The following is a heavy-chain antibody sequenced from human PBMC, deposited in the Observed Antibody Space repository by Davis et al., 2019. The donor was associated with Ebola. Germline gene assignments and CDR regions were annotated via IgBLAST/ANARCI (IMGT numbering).Heavy chain of an antibody. CDR3: ARDLPGGDWYFDL. D-gene: IGHD1-14*01. CDR1: GFTFSSHS. CDR2: ISSSSSYI. V-gene: IGHV3-21*01. J-gene: IGHJ2*01. Sequence: GESLKISCAASGFTFSSHSMNWVRQAPGKGLEWVSSISSSSSYIYYADSVKGRFTISRDNSKNTLYLQMSSLRAEDTAVYYCARDLPGGDWYFDLWGRGTLVTVSS.